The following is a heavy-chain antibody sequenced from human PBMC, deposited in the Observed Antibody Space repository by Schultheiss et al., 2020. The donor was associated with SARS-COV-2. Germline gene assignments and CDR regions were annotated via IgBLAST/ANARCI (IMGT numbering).Heavy chain of an antibody. J-gene: IGHJ4*02. D-gene: IGHD3-22*01. V-gene: IGHV3-30*19. CDR1: GFTFSSYG. CDR2: ISYDGSNK. CDR3: ARDFGDYYDSSGLDY. Sequence: GGSLRLSCAASGFTFSSYGMHWVRQAPGKGLEWVAVISYDGSNKYYADSVKGRFTISRDNSKNTLYLQMNSLRAEDTAVYYCARDFGDYYDSSGLDYWGQGTLVTVSS.